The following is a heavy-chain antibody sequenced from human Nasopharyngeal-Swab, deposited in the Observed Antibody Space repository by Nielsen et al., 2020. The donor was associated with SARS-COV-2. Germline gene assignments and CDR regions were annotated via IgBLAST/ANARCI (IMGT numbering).Heavy chain of an antibody. D-gene: IGHD3-16*01. V-gene: IGHV3-33*01. Sequence: VCQAPGKGLEWVAVIWYDGSNKYYADSVKGRFTISRDNSKNTLYLQMNSLRAEDTAVYYCARDPNLRTLDYWGQGTLVTVSS. J-gene: IGHJ4*02. CDR3: ARDPNLRTLDY. CDR2: IWYDGSNK.